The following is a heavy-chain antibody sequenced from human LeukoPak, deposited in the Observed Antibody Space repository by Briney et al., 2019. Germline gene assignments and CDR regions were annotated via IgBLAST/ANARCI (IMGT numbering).Heavy chain of an antibody. V-gene: IGHV4-30-4*01. D-gene: IGHD2-15*01. CDR3: ARDWVYCSGGSCYGGFDY. Sequence: PSETLSLTCTVSGGSISPYYWSWIRQPPGKGLEWIGYIYYSGSTYYNPSLKSRVTISVDTSKNQFSLKLSSVTAADTAVYYCARDWVYCSGGSCYGGFDYWGQGTLVTVSS. J-gene: IGHJ4*02. CDR2: IYYSGST. CDR1: GGSISPYY.